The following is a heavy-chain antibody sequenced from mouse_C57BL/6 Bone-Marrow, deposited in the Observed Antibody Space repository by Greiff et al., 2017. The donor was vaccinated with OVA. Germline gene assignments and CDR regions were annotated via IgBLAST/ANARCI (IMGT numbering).Heavy chain of an antibody. CDR2: ISSGGDYI. CDR1: GFPSSSYA. Sequence: EVQRVESGEGLVKPGGSLKLSCAASGFPSSSYAMSWVRQTPEKRLEWVAYISSGGDYIYYADTVKGRFTISRDNARNTLYLQMSSLKSEDTAMYYCTRLLDAMDYWGQGTSVTVSS. D-gene: IGHD2-1*01. J-gene: IGHJ4*01. CDR3: TRLLDAMDY. V-gene: IGHV5-9-1*02.